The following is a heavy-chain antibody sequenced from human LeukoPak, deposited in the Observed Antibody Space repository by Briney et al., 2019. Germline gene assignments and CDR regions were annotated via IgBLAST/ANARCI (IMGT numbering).Heavy chain of an antibody. J-gene: IGHJ4*02. D-gene: IGHD5-12*01. CDR1: GYSFTSYW. CDR3: ARHGAIVATTGMYDY. V-gene: IGHV5-51*01. Sequence: GESLKISCKGSGYSFTSYWIGWVRQMPGKGLEWMGIIYPGDSDTRYSPSFQGQVTISADKSISTAYLQWSSLKASDTAMYYCARHGAIVATTGMYDYWGQGTLVTVSS. CDR2: IYPGDSDT.